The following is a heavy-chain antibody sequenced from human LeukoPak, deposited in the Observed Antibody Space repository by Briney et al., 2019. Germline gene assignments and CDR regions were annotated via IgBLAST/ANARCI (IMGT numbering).Heavy chain of an antibody. CDR3: AGYGSGSYYKAFDF. J-gene: IGHJ4*02. CDR1: GDSISSSY. D-gene: IGHD3-10*01. V-gene: IGHV4-59*01. Sequence: SETLSLTCNVSGDSISSSYWSWIRQPPGKGLEWIGYVYYTGSSYYNPSLKSRATTSIDMSKNQFSLKLTSMTAADTAVYYCAGYGSGSYYKAFDFWGQGILVTVSS. CDR2: VYYTGSS.